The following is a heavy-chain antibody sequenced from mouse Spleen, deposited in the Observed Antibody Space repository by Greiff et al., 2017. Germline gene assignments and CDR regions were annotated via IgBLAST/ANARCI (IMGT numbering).Heavy chain of an antibody. Sequence: VQLQQSGPELVKPGASVKISCKASGYSFTDYNMNWVKQSNGKSLEWIGVINPNYGTTSYNQKFKGKATLTADKSSSTAYMQLSSLTSVDSAVYFCARWLLDAMDYWGQGTSVTVSS. CDR3: ARWLLDAMDY. J-gene: IGHJ4*01. CDR2: INPNYGTT. CDR1: GYSFTDYN. V-gene: IGHV1-39*01. D-gene: IGHD2-3*01.